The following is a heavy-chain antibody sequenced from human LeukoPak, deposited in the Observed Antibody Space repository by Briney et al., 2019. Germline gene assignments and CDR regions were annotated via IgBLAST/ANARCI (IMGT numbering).Heavy chain of an antibody. D-gene: IGHD3-10*01. CDR1: GGSISSSSYY. Sequence: PSETLSLTCTVSGGSISSSSYYWGWIRQPPGKGLEWIGEINHSGSTNYNPSLKSRVTISVDTSKNQFSLKLSSVTAADTAVYYCARLAAYPWFLYFDYWGQGTLVTVSS. CDR3: ARLAAYPWFLYFDY. J-gene: IGHJ4*02. CDR2: INHSGST. V-gene: IGHV4-39*07.